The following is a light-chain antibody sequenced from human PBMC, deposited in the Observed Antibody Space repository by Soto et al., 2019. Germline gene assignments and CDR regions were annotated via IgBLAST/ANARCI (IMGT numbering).Light chain of an antibody. CDR3: QQYNSWPPCP. CDR2: GAS. V-gene: IGKV3-15*01. Sequence: EIVMTQSPATLSVSPGERATLSCRASQSVSSNLAWYQQKPGQAPRLLIYGASTRATGIPARLSGSGSGTEFTLTIISLQSEDVSGYYCQQYNSWPPCPFGQGTKLEIK. J-gene: IGKJ2*02. CDR1: QSVSSN.